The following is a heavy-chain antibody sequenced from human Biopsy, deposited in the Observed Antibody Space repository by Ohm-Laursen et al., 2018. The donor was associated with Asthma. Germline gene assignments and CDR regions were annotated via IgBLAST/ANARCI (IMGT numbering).Heavy chain of an antibody. D-gene: IGHD3-22*01. Sequence: TLSLTCAVSGDSINSGGYSWNWNRQPPGKGPEWVAYLFHSGTTYSNPSLKSRVTISVDRSKRQFSLKVNSVTAADTAVYYCARMITMIQVANYYSYAMDVWGQGTTVTVSS. CDR2: LFHSGTT. J-gene: IGHJ6*02. CDR3: ARMITMIQVANYYSYAMDV. V-gene: IGHV4-30-2*01. CDR1: GDSINSGGYS.